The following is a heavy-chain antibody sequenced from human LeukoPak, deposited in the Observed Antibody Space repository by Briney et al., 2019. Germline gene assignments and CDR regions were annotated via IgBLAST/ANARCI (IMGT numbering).Heavy chain of an antibody. V-gene: IGHV4-59*08. J-gene: IGHJ4*02. D-gene: IGHD6-13*01. Sequence: SETLSLTCTVSGGSISSYYWSWIRQPPGKGLEWIGYIYYSGSTNYNPSLKSRVTISVDTSKNQFSLKLSSVTAADTAVYYCARIQQLVGTVDYWGQGTLVTVSS. CDR2: IYYSGST. CDR1: GGSISSYY. CDR3: ARIQQLVGTVDY.